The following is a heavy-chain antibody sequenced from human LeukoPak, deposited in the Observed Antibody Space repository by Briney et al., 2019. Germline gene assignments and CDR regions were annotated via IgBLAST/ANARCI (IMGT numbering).Heavy chain of an antibody. CDR3: ARGETMITFGGVIVIRVVY. V-gene: IGHV1-18*01. D-gene: IGHD3-16*02. CDR1: GYTFTSYG. Sequence: ASVKVSCKASGYTFTSYGISWVRQAPGQGLEWMGWISAYNGNTNYAQKLQGRVTMTTDTSTSTAYMELRSLRSDDTAVYYCARGETMITFGGVIVIRVVYWGQGTLVTVSS. J-gene: IGHJ4*02. CDR2: ISAYNGNT.